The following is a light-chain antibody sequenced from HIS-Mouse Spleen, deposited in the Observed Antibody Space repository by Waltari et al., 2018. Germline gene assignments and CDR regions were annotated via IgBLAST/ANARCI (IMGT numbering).Light chain of an antibody. CDR2: DVS. Sequence: QSALTQPASVSGSPGQSITIPFTGTSSDGGGYNYVSWYQQHPGKAPKLMIYDVSNRPSGVSNRFSGSKSGNTASLTISGLQAEDEADYYCSSYTSSSTLVFGGGTKLTVL. J-gene: IGLJ2*01. V-gene: IGLV2-14*03. CDR3: SSYTSSSTLV. CDR1: SSDGGGYNY.